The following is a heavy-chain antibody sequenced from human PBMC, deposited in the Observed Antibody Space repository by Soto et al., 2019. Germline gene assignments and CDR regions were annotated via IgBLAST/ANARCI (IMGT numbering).Heavy chain of an antibody. J-gene: IGHJ6*02. D-gene: IGHD3-3*01. CDR2: INHSGST. CDR1: GGSFSGYY. V-gene: IGHV4-34*01. CDR3: ARDITIFGVVITRYGMDV. Sequence: SETLSLTCAVYGGSFSGYYWSWIRQPPGKGLEWIGEINHSGSTNYNPSLKSRVTISVDTSKNQFSLKLSSVTAADTAVYYCARDITIFGVVITRYGMDVWGQGTTVTVSS.